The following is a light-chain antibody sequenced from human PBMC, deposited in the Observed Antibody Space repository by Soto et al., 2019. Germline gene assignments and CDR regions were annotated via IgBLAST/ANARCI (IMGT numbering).Light chain of an antibody. J-gene: IGLJ1*01. CDR1: SSAVGGYNY. Sequence: HSVLTQPASVSVSPGQLITISCTGTSSAVGGYNYVSWYQQHPGKAPKLMIYDVSNRPSGVSNRFSGSKSGNTASLTIPGLQAEDEADYYCSSYTSSTPYVFGTGTKVTVL. V-gene: IGLV2-14*01. CDR2: DVS. CDR3: SSYTSSTPYV.